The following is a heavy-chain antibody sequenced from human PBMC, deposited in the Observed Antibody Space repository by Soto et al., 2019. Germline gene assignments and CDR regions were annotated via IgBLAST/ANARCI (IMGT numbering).Heavy chain of an antibody. J-gene: IGHJ6*02. CDR2: IYYSGST. CDR3: ARLHGYCISSSCHGHYAMDV. Sequence: QLQLQESGPGLVKPSETLSLTCTVSSAPVSSSTYTWGWIRQPPGKGLEWIGSIYYSGSTYYNPYLSSRVTVSVDTSKNQFSLKVTSGTAADTAVYYCARLHGYCISSSCHGHYAMDVWGQGTTVTVSS. D-gene: IGHD2-2*01. CDR1: SAPVSSSTYT. V-gene: IGHV4-39*01.